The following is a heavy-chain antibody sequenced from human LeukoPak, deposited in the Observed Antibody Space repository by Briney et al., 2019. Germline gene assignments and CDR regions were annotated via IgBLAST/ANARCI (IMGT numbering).Heavy chain of an antibody. D-gene: IGHD4-17*01. Sequence: SETLSLTCTVSVGSISSDDWSWIRQPPGKGREGSGYIYYSGSNNYNPSLKSRVTISVYTSKNQFSLKLSSVTAADTAVYYCARPLTTVPHDAFDIWGQGTMVTVSS. CDR3: ARPLTTVPHDAFDI. J-gene: IGHJ3*02. CDR2: IYYSGSN. V-gene: IGHV4-59*08. CDR1: VGSISSDD.